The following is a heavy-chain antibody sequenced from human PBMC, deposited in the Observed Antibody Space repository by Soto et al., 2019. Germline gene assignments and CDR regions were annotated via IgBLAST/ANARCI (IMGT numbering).Heavy chain of an antibody. CDR1: GFTFSSYA. CDR3: AIPHYYSPAP. Sequence: GGSLRLSCAASGFTFSSYAMSWVRQAPGKKRQWASGISGSGGSTHYADDVKGPLTISRDNSNNSLYLQMNTLSAEDTAVYYCAIPHYYSPAPWGQGTLVTVSS. D-gene: IGHD1-26*01. V-gene: IGHV3-23*01. CDR2: ISGSGGST. J-gene: IGHJ5*02.